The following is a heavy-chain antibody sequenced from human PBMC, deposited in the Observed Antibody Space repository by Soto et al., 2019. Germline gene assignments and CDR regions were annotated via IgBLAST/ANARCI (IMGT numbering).Heavy chain of an antibody. CDR3: MREVWLPLSNALSHYYGMGI. CDR1: GFTFSSYW. Sequence: GGSLRLSCAASGFTFSSYWMSWVRQAPGKGLEWVANIKQERSEKYYVDSVKGRFTISRDNAKNSLYLQMNSLRAEDTAVYYSMREVWLPLSNALSHYYGMGIWGQETTVTASS. CDR2: IKQERSEK. V-gene: IGHV3-7*01. D-gene: IGHD5-18*01. J-gene: IGHJ6*01.